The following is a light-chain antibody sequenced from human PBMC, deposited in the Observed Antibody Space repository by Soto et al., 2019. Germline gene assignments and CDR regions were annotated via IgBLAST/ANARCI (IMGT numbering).Light chain of an antibody. CDR3: QQRSTWPIT. CDR1: QSVSSY. V-gene: IGKV3-11*01. CDR2: DAS. J-gene: IGKJ5*01. Sequence: EIVSTQSPATLSLSPGERGTLSCRASQSVSSYLAWYQQKPGQAPRLLIYDASNRATGIPDRFSGSGSGTDFTLTISSLEPEDYAVYYCQQRSTWPITFGQGTRLEIK.